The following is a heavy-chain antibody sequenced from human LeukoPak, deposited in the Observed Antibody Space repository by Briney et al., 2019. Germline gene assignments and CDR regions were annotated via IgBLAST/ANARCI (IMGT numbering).Heavy chain of an antibody. CDR3: AREDYSEKGRWFDP. CDR2: IYHSGST. Sequence: SETLSLTCTVSGYSISSGYYWGWIRQPPGKGLEWIGSIYHSGSTYYNPSLKSRVTISVDTSKNQFSLKLSSVTAADTAVYYCAREDYSEKGRWFDPWGQGTLVTVSS. CDR1: GYSISSGYY. V-gene: IGHV4-38-2*02. D-gene: IGHD4-11*01. J-gene: IGHJ5*02.